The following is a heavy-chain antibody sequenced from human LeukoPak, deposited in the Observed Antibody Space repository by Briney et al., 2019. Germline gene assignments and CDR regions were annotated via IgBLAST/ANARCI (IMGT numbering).Heavy chain of an antibody. J-gene: IGHJ4*02. CDR2: ISSTSSVI. CDR3: ARNLPAADY. CDR1: GFTFSSYG. V-gene: IGHV3-48*04. Sequence: GGSLRLSCAASGFTFSSYGMHWVRQAPGKGLEWISYISSTSSVIYYADSVKGRFTISRDNAKNSLYLQMNSLRAEDTAVYYCARNLPAADYWGQGTLVTVSS. D-gene: IGHD2-2*01.